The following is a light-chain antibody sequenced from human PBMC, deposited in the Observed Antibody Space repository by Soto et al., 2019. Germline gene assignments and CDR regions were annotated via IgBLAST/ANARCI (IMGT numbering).Light chain of an antibody. V-gene: IGLV1-47*01. CDR2: RNN. Sequence: QSVLTQPPSASGTPGQRVTISCSGSSSNIGSNYVYWYQQLPGTAPKLLIYRNNQRPSGVPDRFSGSKSGTSASLAISGLRSEDEAESYCAAWDDSLSGVVFGGGTKLTVL. CDR1: SSNIGSNY. J-gene: IGLJ2*01. CDR3: AAWDDSLSGVV.